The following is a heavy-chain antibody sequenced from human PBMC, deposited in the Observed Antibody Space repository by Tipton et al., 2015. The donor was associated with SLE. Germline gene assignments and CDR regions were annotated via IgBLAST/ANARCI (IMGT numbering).Heavy chain of an antibody. J-gene: IGHJ6*03. Sequence: TLSLTCTVSGDSVKSRYWIWVRQRAGRGLEWLAYRFHDGNINYNPSLKTRLTMSVDTSRDQFSLTLNSVTAADTGIYYCARGREWNWSPYYMDVWGKGTTVTVSS. CDR2: RFHDGNI. CDR1: GDSVKSRY. D-gene: IGHD1-1*01. V-gene: IGHV4-59*02. CDR3: ARGREWNWSPYYMDV.